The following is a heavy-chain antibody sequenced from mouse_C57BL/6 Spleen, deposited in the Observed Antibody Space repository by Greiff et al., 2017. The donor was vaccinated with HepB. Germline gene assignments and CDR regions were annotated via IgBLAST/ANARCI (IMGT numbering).Heavy chain of an antibody. J-gene: IGHJ4*01. D-gene: IGHD1-1*01. CDR1: GYTFTDYN. CDR2: INPNNGGT. Sequence: EVQLQQSGPELVKPGASVKIPCKASGYTFTDYNMDWVKQSHGKSLEWIGDINPNNGGTIYNQKFKGKATLTVDKSSSTAYMELRSLTSEDTAVYYCARRDFITTAYAMDYWGQGTSVTVSS. CDR3: ARRDFITTAYAMDY. V-gene: IGHV1-18*01.